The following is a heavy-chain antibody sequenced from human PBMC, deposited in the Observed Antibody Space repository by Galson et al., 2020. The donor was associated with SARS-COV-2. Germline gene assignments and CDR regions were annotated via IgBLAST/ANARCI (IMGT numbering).Heavy chain of an antibody. J-gene: IGHJ4*02. CDR1: GFTFSSYA. Sequence: GGSLRLSSPASGFTFSSYAMSWVRQAPGKGLEWVSAISGSGGSTYYADSVTGRSTISRDNSKNTLYLQMNRLRGEDPAVYYCAHSSNPSRGFDCGGQGTLVTVAS. D-gene: IGHD2-2*01. V-gene: IGHV3-23*01. CDR2: ISGSGGST. CDR3: AHSSNPSRGFDC.